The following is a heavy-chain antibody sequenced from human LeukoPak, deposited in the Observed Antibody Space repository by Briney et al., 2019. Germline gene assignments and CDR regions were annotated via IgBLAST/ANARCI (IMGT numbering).Heavy chain of an antibody. CDR1: GFTFSSYG. D-gene: IGHD1-26*01. CDR2: LSGSGSST. CDR3: AKIGSYSVLGAYYFDS. V-gene: IGHV3-23*01. J-gene: IGHJ4*02. Sequence: PGRSLRLSCAASGFTFSSYGMHWVRQAPGKGLEWVSALSGSGSSTYYADSVKGRFTISRDNSKSTLYLQMNSLRAEDTAVYYCAKIGSYSVLGAYYFDSWGQGTLVTVSS.